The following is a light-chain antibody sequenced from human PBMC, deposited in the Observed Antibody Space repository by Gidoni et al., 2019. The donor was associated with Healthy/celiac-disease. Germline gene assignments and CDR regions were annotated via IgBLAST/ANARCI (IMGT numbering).Light chain of an antibody. CDR3: QQYNNWPRT. J-gene: IGKJ2*01. CDR2: GAS. CDR1: QSVSSN. V-gene: IGKV3-15*01. Sequence: EIVMTQSPATLSVSPGERATLSCRASQSVSSNLARYQQKPGQAHRLLIYGASTRATGIPARFSGSGSGTEFTLTISSLQSEDFAVYYCQQYNNWPRTFGQGTKLEIK.